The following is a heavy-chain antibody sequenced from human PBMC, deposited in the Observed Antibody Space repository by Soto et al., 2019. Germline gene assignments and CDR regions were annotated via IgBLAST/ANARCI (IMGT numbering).Heavy chain of an antibody. CDR2: IIPILGTA. D-gene: IGHD5-12*01. CDR3: AIDAPVYSGNYGRFFDS. J-gene: IGHJ4*02. V-gene: IGHV1-69*04. CDR1: GGTFSSYA. Sequence: SVKVSCKASGGTFSSYAINWVRQAPGQRLAWMGKIIPILGTAKYEQKFQGRVTMTADKSTSTAYMELSRLRSEDTAVYFCAIDAPVYSGNYGRFFDSWGKGTLVTVSS.